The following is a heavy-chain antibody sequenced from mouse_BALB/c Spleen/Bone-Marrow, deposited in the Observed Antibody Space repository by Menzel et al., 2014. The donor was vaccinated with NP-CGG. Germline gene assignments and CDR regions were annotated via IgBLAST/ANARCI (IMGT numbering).Heavy chain of an antibody. CDR2: IYPGNVNT. CDR1: GYTFTSYY. J-gene: IGHJ4*01. Sequence: QVQLQQSGPELVKPGASVRISCKAPGYTFTSYYIHWVKQRPGQGLEWIGWIYPGNVNTKYNEKFKGKATLTADKSSSTAYMQLSSLTSEDSAVYFCARERRSRAMDYWGQGTSVTVSS. CDR3: ARERRSRAMDY. V-gene: IGHV1S56*01.